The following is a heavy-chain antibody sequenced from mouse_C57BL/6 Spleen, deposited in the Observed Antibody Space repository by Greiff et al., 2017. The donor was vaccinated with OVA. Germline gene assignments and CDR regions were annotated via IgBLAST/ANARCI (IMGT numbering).Heavy chain of an antibody. CDR2: IYPGDGDT. CDR1: GYAFSSSW. J-gene: IGHJ3*01. Sequence: QVQLQQSGPELVKPGASVKISCKASGYAFSSSWMNWVKQRPGKGLEWIGRIYPGDGDTNYNGKFKGKATLTADKSSSTAYMQLSSLTSEDSAVYCCARDGNPAWFAYWGQGTLVTVSA. CDR3: ARDGNPAWFAY. V-gene: IGHV1-82*01. D-gene: IGHD2-1*01.